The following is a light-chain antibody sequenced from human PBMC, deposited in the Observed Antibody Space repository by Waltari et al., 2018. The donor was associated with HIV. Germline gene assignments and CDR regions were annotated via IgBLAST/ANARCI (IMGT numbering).Light chain of an antibody. J-gene: IGLJ3*02. CDR3: QSAASSATYRV. V-gene: IGLV3-25*03. CDR1: ALPKQY. CDR2: KDS. Sequence: SYELTQPPSVSVSPGQTARITCSGDALPKQYAYWYQQKPGQAPVLVIYKDSERPSGIPELFSGSSSGTTVTLTISGVQAEDEADYYCQSAASSATYRVFGGGTKLTIL.